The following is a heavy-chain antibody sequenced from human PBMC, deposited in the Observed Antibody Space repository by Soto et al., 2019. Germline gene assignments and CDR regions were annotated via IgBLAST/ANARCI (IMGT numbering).Heavy chain of an antibody. CDR2: MNPNSGNT. CDR1: GYTFTSYD. J-gene: IGHJ6*03. CDR3: ARVAEAVWNYDFWSGFYYMDV. Sequence: ASVKVSCKASGYTFTSYDINWVRQATGQGLEWMGWMNPNSGNTGYAQKFQGRVTMTRNTSISTAYMELSSLRSEDTAVYYCARVAEAVWNYDFWSGFYYMDVWGKGTTVTVSS. V-gene: IGHV1-8*01. D-gene: IGHD3-3*01.